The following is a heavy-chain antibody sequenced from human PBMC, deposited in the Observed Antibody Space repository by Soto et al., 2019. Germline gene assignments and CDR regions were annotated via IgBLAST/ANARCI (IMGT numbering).Heavy chain of an antibody. J-gene: IGHJ5*01. Sequence: GGSLRLSCAASGFRFRTRAMSWVRQAPGKGLEWVASIRPGGDSTYYADSVKGRFAVSRDNSNVTLYLQMDSLRVEDTAIYYCTTHEEGAPWAGGFDSWGQGTLVTVSS. CDR1: GFRFRTRA. CDR3: TTHEEGAPWAGGFDS. V-gene: IGHV3-23*01. CDR2: IRPGGDST. D-gene: IGHD1-26*01.